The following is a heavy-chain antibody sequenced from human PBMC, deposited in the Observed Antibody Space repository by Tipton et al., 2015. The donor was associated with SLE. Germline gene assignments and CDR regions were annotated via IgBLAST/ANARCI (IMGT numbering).Heavy chain of an antibody. J-gene: IGHJ4*02. CDR3: ARSFGGKRVSHYYFDY. CDR1: GGSISSYY. Sequence: TLSLTCTVSGGSISSYYWSWIRQPAGKGLEWIGRIYSSGSTNYNPSLKSRVTMSVDTSKNQFSLKLSSVSAADTAVYYCARSFGGKRVSHYYFDYWGQGTLVTVSS. D-gene: IGHD3-10*01. CDR2: IYSSGST. V-gene: IGHV4-4*07.